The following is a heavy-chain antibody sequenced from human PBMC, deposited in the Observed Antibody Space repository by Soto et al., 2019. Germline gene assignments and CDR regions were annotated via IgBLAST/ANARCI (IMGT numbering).Heavy chain of an antibody. Sequence: PSETLSLTCTVSGGSITSGGYYWSWIRQHPGKGLEWIGYIYYSGFTYYNPSLKSRVTISVDTSKNQFSLKLSSVTAADTAVYYCARVWGGAFDIWGQGTMVTVSS. CDR1: GGSITSGGYY. D-gene: IGHD3-10*01. CDR2: IYYSGFT. V-gene: IGHV4-31*03. J-gene: IGHJ3*02. CDR3: ARVWGGAFDI.